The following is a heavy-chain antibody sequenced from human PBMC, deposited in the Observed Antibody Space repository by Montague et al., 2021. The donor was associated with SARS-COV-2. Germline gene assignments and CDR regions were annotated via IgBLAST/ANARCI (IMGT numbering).Heavy chain of an antibody. Sequence: SETLSLTCAVYGGSFSDYYWSWIRQPPGKGLEWIGEINHSGSTNYNPSLKSRVTISVDTSKNQFSLKLSSVTAADTAVYFCARGSSFVTIVVVVITDPLFDYWGQGTLVTVSS. V-gene: IGHV4-34*01. CDR1: GGSFSDYY. J-gene: IGHJ4*02. CDR3: ARGSSFVTIVVVVITDPLFDY. CDR2: INHSGST. D-gene: IGHD3-3*01.